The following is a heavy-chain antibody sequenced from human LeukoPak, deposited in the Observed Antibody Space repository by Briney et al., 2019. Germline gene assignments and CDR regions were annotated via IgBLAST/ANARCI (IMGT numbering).Heavy chain of an antibody. V-gene: IGHV4-38-2*02. J-gene: IGHJ4*02. Sequence: SETLSLTCTVSGYSISSGYYWGWIRQPPGKGLEWIGSIYHSGSTYYNPSLKSRVTISVDTSKNQFSLKLSSVTAADTAVYYCVVVVIKGGDFDYWGQGTLVTVSS. CDR2: IYHSGST. D-gene: IGHD3-22*01. CDR3: VVVVIKGGDFDY. CDR1: GYSISSGYY.